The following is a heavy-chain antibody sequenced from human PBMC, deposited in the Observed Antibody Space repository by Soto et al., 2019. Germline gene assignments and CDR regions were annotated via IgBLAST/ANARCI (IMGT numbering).Heavy chain of an antibody. Sequence: GGSLRLSCAASGFTFSSYAMSWVRQAPGKGLEWVSAISGSGGSTYYADSVKGRFTISRDNSKNTLYLQMNSLRAEDTAVYYCAKDRGVLRYFDWLSPTPYFDYWGQGTLVTVSS. CDR1: GFTFSSYA. J-gene: IGHJ4*02. D-gene: IGHD3-9*01. CDR2: ISGSGGST. CDR3: AKDRGVLRYFDWLSPTPYFDY. V-gene: IGHV3-23*01.